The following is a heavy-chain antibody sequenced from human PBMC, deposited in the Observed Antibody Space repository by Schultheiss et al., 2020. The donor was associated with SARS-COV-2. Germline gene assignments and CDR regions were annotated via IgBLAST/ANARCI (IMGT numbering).Heavy chain of an antibody. D-gene: IGHD3-10*01. CDR2: ISGSGGST. CDR3: AKGLMVRGVIWRGFDY. J-gene: IGHJ4*02. Sequence: GGSLRLSCAASGFTFSSHAMSWVRQAPGKGLEWVSAISGSGGSTYYADSVKGRFTISRDNSKNTLYLQMNSLRAEDTAVYYCAKGLMVRGVIWRGFDYWGQGTLVTVSS. V-gene: IGHV3-23*01. CDR1: GFTFSSHA.